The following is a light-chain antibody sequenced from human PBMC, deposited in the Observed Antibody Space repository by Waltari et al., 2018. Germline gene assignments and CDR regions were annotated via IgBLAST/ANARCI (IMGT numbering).Light chain of an antibody. J-gene: IGLJ1*01. CDR2: DVS. CDR1: SSDVGAYDY. CDR3: SSYTASRHYV. V-gene: IGLV2-14*03. Sequence: QSALTQPASVSGSPGQSITISCTGTSSDVGAYDYVSWYQQYPGKAPQLVIHDVSSRPSGTSDRFSRSKSGNTASLIISGLQADDEADYYCSSYTASRHYVFGTGTKVTVL.